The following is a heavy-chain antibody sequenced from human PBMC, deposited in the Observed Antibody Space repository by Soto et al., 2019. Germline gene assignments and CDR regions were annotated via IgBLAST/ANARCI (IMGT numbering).Heavy chain of an antibody. CDR1: GGTFSSYA. V-gene: IGHV1-69*01. J-gene: IGHJ4*02. CDR2: IIPIFGTA. Sequence: QVQLVQSGAEVKRPGSSVKVSCKASGGTFSSYAISWVRQAPGQGLEWMGGIIPIFGTANYAQKFQGRVTITADESTSTAYMELSSLRSEDTAVYYCAREPTSITMIQSGDYWGQGTLVTVSS. CDR3: AREPTSITMIQSGDY. D-gene: IGHD3-22*01.